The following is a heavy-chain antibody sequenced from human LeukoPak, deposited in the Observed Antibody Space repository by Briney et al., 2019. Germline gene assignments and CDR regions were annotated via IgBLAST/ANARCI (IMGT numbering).Heavy chain of an antibody. V-gene: IGHV3-23*01. CDR3: AKTQPPYSSSSSLGY. CDR2: ISGSGGST. Sequence: PGGSLRLSCAASGFAFNNYAMSWVRQAPGKGLEWVSAISGSGGSTYYADSVKGRFTISRDNSKNTLYLQMNSLRAEDTAVYYCAKTQPPYSSSSSLGYWGQGTLVTVSS. D-gene: IGHD6-6*01. CDR1: GFAFNNYA. J-gene: IGHJ4*02.